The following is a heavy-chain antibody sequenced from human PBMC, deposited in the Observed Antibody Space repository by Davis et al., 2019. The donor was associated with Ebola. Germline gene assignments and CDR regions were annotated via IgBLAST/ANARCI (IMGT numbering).Heavy chain of an antibody. CDR2: ISYDGSNK. J-gene: IGHJ4*02. CDR1: GFTFSSYA. D-gene: IGHD3-9*01. CDR3: ARPLLRYFDWAPFDY. Sequence: GESLKISCAASGFTFSSYAMHWVRQAPGKGLEWVAVISYDGSNKYYADSVKGRFTISRDNSKNTLYLQMNSLRAEDTAVYYCARPLLRYFDWAPFDYWGQGTLVTVSS. V-gene: IGHV3-30*04.